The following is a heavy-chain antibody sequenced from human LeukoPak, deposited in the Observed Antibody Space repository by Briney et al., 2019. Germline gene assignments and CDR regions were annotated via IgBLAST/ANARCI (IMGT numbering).Heavy chain of an antibody. V-gene: IGHV3-23*01. CDR1: GFSFNTYS. Sequence: GASLGLSCAASGFSFNTYSMNWVRQAPGKELEWVSSFLTGGGTYYADSVKGRFTISRDDSKNTLYLQMNSLRAEDTAIYYCAKSYSGTYRSFDYWGQGTLVAVSS. CDR3: AKSYSGTYRSFDY. CDR2: FLTGGGT. J-gene: IGHJ4*02. D-gene: IGHD1-26*01.